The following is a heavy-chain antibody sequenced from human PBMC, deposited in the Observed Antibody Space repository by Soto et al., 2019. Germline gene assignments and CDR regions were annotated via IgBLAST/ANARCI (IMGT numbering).Heavy chain of an antibody. D-gene: IGHD6-13*01. J-gene: IGHJ3*02. CDR3: AKHKLVLWAFDI. V-gene: IGHV1-69*13. CDR1: GGTFSSYA. CDR2: IIPIFGTA. Sequence: ASVKVSCKASGGTFSSYAISWVRQAPGQGLEWMGGIIPIFGTANYAQKFQGRVTITADESTSTAYMELSSLRSEDTAVYYCAKHKLVLWAFDIWGQGTMVTVSS.